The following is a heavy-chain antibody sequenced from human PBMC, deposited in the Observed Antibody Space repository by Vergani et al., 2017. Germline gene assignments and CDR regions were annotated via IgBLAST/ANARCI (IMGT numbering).Heavy chain of an antibody. V-gene: IGHV3-23*01. J-gene: IGHJ2*01. CDR3: AKDPRDYGDYLYWYVDL. CDR2: ISGSGGST. Sequence: EVQLLESGGGLVQPGGSLRLSCAASGFTFSSYAMSWVRQAPGKGLEWVSAISGSGGSTYYADSVKGRFTISRENSKNTLYLQMNRLRAEDTAVHYCAKDPRDYGDYLYWYVDLWGRGTLVTVSS. CDR1: GFTFSSYA. D-gene: IGHD4-17*01.